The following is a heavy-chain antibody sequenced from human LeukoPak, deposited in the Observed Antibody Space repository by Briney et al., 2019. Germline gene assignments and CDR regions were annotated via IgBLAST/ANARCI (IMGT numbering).Heavy chain of an antibody. D-gene: IGHD6-19*01. J-gene: IGHJ4*02. CDR1: GFTFRSFS. CDR3: ARDKGGGGWLFDC. Sequence: GGSLRLSCAASGFTFRSFSMHWVRQAPGKGLVWVSRINSDGSSTIYADSVKDRFTISRDNAKNTLYLQMNSLRAEDTAVFYCARDKGGGGWLFDCWGQGTLVTVSS. CDR2: INSDGSST. V-gene: IGHV3-74*01.